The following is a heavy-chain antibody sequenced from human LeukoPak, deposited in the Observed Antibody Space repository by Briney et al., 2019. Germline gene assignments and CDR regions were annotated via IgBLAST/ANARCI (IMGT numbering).Heavy chain of an antibody. Sequence: GASVKVSCKASGYTFTSYGISWVRQAPGQGLEWMGWINPNSGGTNYAQKFQGWVTMTRDTSISTAYMELSRLRSDDTAVYYCARGSALSAVAFDYWGQGTLVTVSS. D-gene: IGHD6-19*01. V-gene: IGHV1-2*04. J-gene: IGHJ4*02. CDR2: INPNSGGT. CDR1: GYTFTSYG. CDR3: ARGSALSAVAFDY.